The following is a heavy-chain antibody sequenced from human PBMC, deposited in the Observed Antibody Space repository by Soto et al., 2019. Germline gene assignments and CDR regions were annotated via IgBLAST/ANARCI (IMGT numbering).Heavy chain of an antibody. Sequence: QVQLVASGGGVVQPGTSLRLSCAASGFTFSPYGMHWVRQAPGKGLEWVAVIWYDGSNKYHGDSLKGRFTISRDNSKNTLYLQINNLRAEDTAVYYCGRDGALGDTAVVDSWGQGTLVTVSS. V-gene: IGHV3-33*01. CDR2: IWYDGSNK. CDR3: GRDGALGDTAVVDS. J-gene: IGHJ4*02. CDR1: GFTFSPYG. D-gene: IGHD5-18*01.